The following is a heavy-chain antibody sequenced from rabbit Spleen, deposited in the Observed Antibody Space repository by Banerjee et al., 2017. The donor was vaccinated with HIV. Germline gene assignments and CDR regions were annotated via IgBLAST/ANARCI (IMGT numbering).Heavy chain of an antibody. CDR1: GVSFSDKDV. V-gene: IGHV1S45*01. CDR3: ARVSSDWTYLNL. Sequence: EQLEESGGGLVKPEGSLTLTCEASGVSFSDKDVMCWVRQAPGKGLEWIACIYTTGTWTYYASWAKGRFTISNTSSTTVALQMTSLTAADTATYFCARVSSDWTYLNLWGQGTLVTVS. J-gene: IGHJ4*01. D-gene: IGHD8-1*01. CDR2: IYTTGTWT.